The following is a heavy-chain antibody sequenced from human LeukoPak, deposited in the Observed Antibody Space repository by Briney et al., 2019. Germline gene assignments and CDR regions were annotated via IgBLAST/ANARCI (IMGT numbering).Heavy chain of an antibody. V-gene: IGHV3-43*02. CDR2: ISGDGNST. CDR3: AKDTWEFNSNFYFDL. Sequence: PGGSLRLSCATSGFTFDDFAMHWVRQPPGKGLEWVSHISGDGNSTSYAVPVQGRFTVSRDRSNKSLYLHMSSLRKDDTALYYCAKDTWEFNSNFYFDLWGQGTLVTVSS. D-gene: IGHD1-7*01. CDR1: GFTFDDFA. J-gene: IGHJ4*02.